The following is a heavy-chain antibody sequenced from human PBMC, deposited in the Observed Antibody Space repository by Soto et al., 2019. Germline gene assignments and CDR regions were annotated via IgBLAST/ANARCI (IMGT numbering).Heavy chain of an antibody. V-gene: IGHV3-30*18. CDR1: GFTFSDFD. Sequence: QVHLVESGGGVVQPGRSLRLSCAASGFTFSDFDMHWVRQAPGKGLEWVAVVSYRGNTHYYADSVRGRFTISRDNSNNMLYVQMDDLRLDDTGVYYCVKEAHRAPRLEYWGQGTLVIVSS. CDR2: VSYRGNTH. CDR3: VKEAHRAPRLEY. J-gene: IGHJ4*02.